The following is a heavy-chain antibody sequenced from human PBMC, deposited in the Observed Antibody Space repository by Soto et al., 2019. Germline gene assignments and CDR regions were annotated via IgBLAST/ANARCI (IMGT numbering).Heavy chain of an antibody. CDR3: ARLVYDSSGYRPG. CDR2: IYYSGST. J-gene: IGHJ4*02. V-gene: IGHV4-39*01. Sequence: SETPSLTCAVSGGSISSCSYYWCWIRQPPGKGLEWIGSIYYSGSTYYNPSLKSRVTISVDTSKNQFSLKLSSVTAADTAVYYCARLVYDSSGYRPGWGQGTLVTVSS. D-gene: IGHD3-22*01. CDR1: GGSISSCSYY.